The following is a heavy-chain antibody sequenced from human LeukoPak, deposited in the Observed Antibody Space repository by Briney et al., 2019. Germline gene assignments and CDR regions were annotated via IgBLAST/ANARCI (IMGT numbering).Heavy chain of an antibody. V-gene: IGHV3-9*01. CDR1: GFIFDDYA. J-gene: IGHJ4*02. Sequence: GRSLRLSCAASGFIFDDYAMHWVRQAPGKGLEWVSGISWNSGNIGYADSVKGRFTISRDNAKNSLYLQMDSLRPEDTALYYCAKDLRKWEIERFELWGQGTLVTVSS. CDR2: ISWNSGNI. CDR3: AKDLRKWEIERFEL. D-gene: IGHD1-26*01.